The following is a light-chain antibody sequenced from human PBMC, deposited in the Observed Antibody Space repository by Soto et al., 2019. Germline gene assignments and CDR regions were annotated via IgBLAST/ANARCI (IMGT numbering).Light chain of an antibody. CDR2: EGS. Sequence: QSALTQPASVSGSPGQSITISCTGTSSDVGSYNLVSWYQQHPGKGPKLMIYEGSKRPSGVSNRYSGSKSGNTASLTISGLQAEDEADYYCCSFAHLSTLVFGGGTKLTVL. V-gene: IGLV2-23*01. J-gene: IGLJ2*01. CDR3: CSFAHLSTLV. CDR1: SSDVGSYNL.